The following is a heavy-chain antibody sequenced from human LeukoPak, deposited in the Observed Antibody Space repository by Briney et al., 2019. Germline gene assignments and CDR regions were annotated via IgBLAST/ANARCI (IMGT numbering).Heavy chain of an antibody. CDR2: INHSGST. D-gene: IGHD3-3*01. V-gene: IGHV4-34*01. J-gene: IGHJ6*03. CDR1: GGSFSGYY. Sequence: PSETLSLTCAVYGGSFSGYYWSWIRQPPGKGLEWIGEINHSGSTNYNPSLKSRVTISVDTSKNQFSLKLSSVTAADTAVYYCARVSYDFWSGPTSAHYYYYMDVWGKGTTVTVSS. CDR3: ARVSYDFWSGPTSAHYYYYMDV.